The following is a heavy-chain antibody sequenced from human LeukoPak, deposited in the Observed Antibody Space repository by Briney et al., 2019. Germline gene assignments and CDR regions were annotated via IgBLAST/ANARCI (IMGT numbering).Heavy chain of an antibody. Sequence: GESLKFSCAVSGLTFSNAWMSWVRQAPGKGLEWVGRIKSKTVGGTIEYAAPVKGRFTISRDDSKNTVYLQMNSLKTEDTAVYYCTTGPGNSGYWGQGTLVTVSS. CDR3: TTGPGNSGY. J-gene: IGHJ4*02. CDR1: GLTFSNAW. V-gene: IGHV3-15*01. D-gene: IGHD4-23*01. CDR2: IKSKTVGGTI.